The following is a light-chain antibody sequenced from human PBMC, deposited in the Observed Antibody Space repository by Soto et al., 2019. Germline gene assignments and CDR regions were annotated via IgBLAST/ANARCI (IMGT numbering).Light chain of an antibody. V-gene: IGKV1-9*01. Sequence: DIQMTQSPSSLSASVGDRVTLTCRASQGISSYLAWYQQKPGKAPKLLIYAASTLQSGVPSRFSGSGSGTEFTLTISSLQPEDFATYYCQQLNSYPGTFGQGTKVDIK. CDR1: QGISSY. J-gene: IGKJ1*01. CDR2: AAS. CDR3: QQLNSYPGT.